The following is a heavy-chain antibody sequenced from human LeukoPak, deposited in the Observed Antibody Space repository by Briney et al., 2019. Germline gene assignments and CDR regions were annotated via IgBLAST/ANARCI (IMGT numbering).Heavy chain of an antibody. CDR1: GFTFSSYG. J-gene: IGHJ5*02. Sequence: GGSLRLSCAASGFTFSSYGMHWVRQAPGKGLEWVAVIWYGGSNKYYADSVKGRFTISRDNSKNTLYLQMNSLRAEDTAVYYCARDSAPPSYCGGDCYLGPWGQGTLVTVSS. CDR2: IWYGGSNK. CDR3: ARDSAPPSYCGGDCYLGP. V-gene: IGHV3-33*08. D-gene: IGHD2-21*01.